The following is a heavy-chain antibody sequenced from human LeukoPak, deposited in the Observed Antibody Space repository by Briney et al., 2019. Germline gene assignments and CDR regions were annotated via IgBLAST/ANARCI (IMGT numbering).Heavy chain of an antibody. CDR1: GFTFSSYE. CDR3: AKAWGVTSIIY. Sequence: PGGSLRLSCAASGFTFSSYEMNRVRQAPGKGLEWVSAISGSGGSTYYADSVKGRFTISRDNSKNTLYLQMNSLRAEDTAVYYCAKAWGVTSIIYWGQGTLVTVSS. J-gene: IGHJ4*02. V-gene: IGHV3-23*01. CDR2: ISGSGGST. D-gene: IGHD4-17*01.